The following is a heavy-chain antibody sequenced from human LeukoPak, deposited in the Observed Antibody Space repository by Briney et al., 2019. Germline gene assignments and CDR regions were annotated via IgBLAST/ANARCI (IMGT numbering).Heavy chain of an antibody. CDR3: AKGVKGYYYDSSGYSDY. J-gene: IGHJ4*02. Sequence: GGSLRLSCAASGFSFSSYAMSWVRQAPGKGLEWVSAISGSGGSTYYADSVKGRFTISRDNSKSTLYLQMNSLRAEDTAVYYCAKGVKGYYYDSSGYSDYWGQGTLVTVSS. CDR1: GFSFSSYA. D-gene: IGHD3-22*01. CDR2: ISGSGGST. V-gene: IGHV3-23*01.